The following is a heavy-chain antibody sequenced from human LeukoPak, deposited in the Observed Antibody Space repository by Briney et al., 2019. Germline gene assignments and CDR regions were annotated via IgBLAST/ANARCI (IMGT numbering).Heavy chain of an antibody. CDR2: ISSSGSTI. CDR1: GFTVSSNY. D-gene: IGHD3-22*01. J-gene: IGHJ4*02. CDR3: ARDLPLDYYDSSGIDY. Sequence: PGGSLRLSCAASGFTVSSNYMSWVRQAPGKGLEWVSYISSSGSTIYYADSVKGRFTISRDNAKNSLYLQMNSLRAEDTAVYYCARDLPLDYYDSSGIDYWGQGTLVTVSS. V-gene: IGHV3-11*04.